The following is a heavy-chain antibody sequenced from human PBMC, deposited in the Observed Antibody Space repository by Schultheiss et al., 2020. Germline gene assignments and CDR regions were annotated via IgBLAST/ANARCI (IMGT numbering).Heavy chain of an antibody. V-gene: IGHV3-74*01. CDR1: GFSVSTNY. CDR2: INSDGSST. CDR3: TYHHLYDSSGRTLDY. Sequence: GGSLRLSCAVSGFSVSTNYMTWVRQAPGKGLVWVSRINSDGSSTSYADSVKGRFTISRDNAKNTLYLQMNSLRAEDTAVYYCTYHHLYDSSGRTLDYWGQGTLVTVSS. J-gene: IGHJ4*02. D-gene: IGHD3-22*01.